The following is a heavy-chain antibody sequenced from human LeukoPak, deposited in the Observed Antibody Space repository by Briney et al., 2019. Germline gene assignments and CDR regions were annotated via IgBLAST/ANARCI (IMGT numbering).Heavy chain of an antibody. V-gene: IGHV3-53*01. CDR2: LFPDGNT. CDR1: GLAASDNY. J-gene: IGHJ4*02. D-gene: IGHD4-17*01. Sequence: PGGPLKLSGPFSGLAASDNYMSWARQAPGRGLGWVSLLFPDGNTHYADSVQGRLSISRDNSRNTLYLDMSSLRTEDTAVYFCARANPVYGDFDYWGQGTLVTVSS. CDR3: ARANPVYGDFDY.